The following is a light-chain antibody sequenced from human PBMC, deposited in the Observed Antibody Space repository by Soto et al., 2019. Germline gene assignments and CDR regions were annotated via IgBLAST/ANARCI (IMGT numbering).Light chain of an antibody. CDR3: QQYYDTPIT. Sequence: DIVLTQSPDSLAVSLGARATVNCKSSQSXLHSSNTQNSLAWYQQKPGQPPKLLIYRASTRESGVPDRFSGSGSGTDFDLTISSLQAEDVAVYFCQQYYDTPITFGQGTRLEIK. CDR1: QSXLHSSNTQNS. CDR2: RAS. V-gene: IGKV4-1*01. J-gene: IGKJ5*01.